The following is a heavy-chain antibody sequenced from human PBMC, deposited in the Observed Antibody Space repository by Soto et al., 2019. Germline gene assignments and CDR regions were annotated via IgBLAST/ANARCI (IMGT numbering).Heavy chain of an antibody. D-gene: IGHD2-2*01. CDR3: AKRRYCSSTRCYSFDY. V-gene: IGHV3-23*01. CDR2: ISDSGGST. Sequence: GGSLRLSCAASGFTFSSYAMNWVRQAPGKGLEWVSGISDSGGSTYYADSVQGRFTISRDNSKNKLYLQMNSLRVEDTAVYYCAKRRYCSSTRCYSFDYWGQGTLVTVSS. J-gene: IGHJ4*02. CDR1: GFTFSSYA.